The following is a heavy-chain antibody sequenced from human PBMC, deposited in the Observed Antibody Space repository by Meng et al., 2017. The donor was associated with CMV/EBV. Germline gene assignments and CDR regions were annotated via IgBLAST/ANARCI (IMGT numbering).Heavy chain of an antibody. CDR1: GFTFRSYA. J-gene: IGHJ4*02. Sequence: RLLESGGGLVQPGGSLRLSCAASGFTFRSYAMSWVRQAPGKGLEWVSAISGSGGSTYYADSVKGRFTISRDNSKNTLYLQMNSLRAEDTAVYYCAKEGRVERTHFDYWGQGTLVTVSS. V-gene: IGHV3-23*01. CDR3: AKEGRVERTHFDY. CDR2: ISGSGGST. D-gene: IGHD1-1*01.